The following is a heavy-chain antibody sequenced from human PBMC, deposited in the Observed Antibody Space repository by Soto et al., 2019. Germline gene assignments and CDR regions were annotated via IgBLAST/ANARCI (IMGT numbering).Heavy chain of an antibody. Sequence: QVQLVQSGAEVKKPGSSVKVSCKASGGTFSSYAISWVRQAPGQGLEWMGGIIPIFGTANYAQKFQGRVTITADESTSTAYMELSSLRSEDTAVYYCARDPPWLEWLLCKYYYYGMDVWGQGTTVTVSS. V-gene: IGHV1-69*01. CDR1: GGTFSSYA. D-gene: IGHD3-3*01. CDR2: IIPIFGTA. CDR3: ARDPPWLEWLLCKYYYYGMDV. J-gene: IGHJ6*02.